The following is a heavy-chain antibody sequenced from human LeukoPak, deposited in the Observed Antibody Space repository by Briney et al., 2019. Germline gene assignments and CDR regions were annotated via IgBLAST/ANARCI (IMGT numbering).Heavy chain of an antibody. D-gene: IGHD6-19*01. CDR1: GGTFSSYA. CDR3: ARSSPSGHFDY. Sequence: SVQVSCKGSGGTFSSYAISWVRQAPGQGLEWMGGIIPIFSTANYAQKFQGRVTITTDESTSTAYMELSSLRSEDTAVYYCARSSPSGHFDYWGQGTLVTVSS. V-gene: IGHV1-69*05. CDR2: IIPIFSTA. J-gene: IGHJ4*02.